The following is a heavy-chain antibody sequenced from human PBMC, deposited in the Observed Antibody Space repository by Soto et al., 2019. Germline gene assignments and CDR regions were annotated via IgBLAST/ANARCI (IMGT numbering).Heavy chain of an antibody. Sequence: PEGCLRLSCAAAGLSLSRYAMSWVRLAPGKGLERVSAISGSGGSTSYADSVKGRFTISRDNSKNTLYLQMNSLSAEDTAVYYFANSGLQYTACSDIYTCAQH. J-gene: IGHJ1*01. CDR2: ISGSGGST. CDR3: ANSGLQYTACSDIYTCAQH. CDR1: GLSLSRYA. D-gene: IGHD3-10*01. V-gene: IGHV3-23*01.